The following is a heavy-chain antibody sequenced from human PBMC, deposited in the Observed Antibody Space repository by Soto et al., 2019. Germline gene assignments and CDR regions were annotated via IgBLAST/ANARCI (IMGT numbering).Heavy chain of an antibody. CDR3: ARDYDFWSGYSHYYYYYGMDV. Sequence: QVQLVQSGAEVKKPGSSVKVSCKASGGTFSSYAISWVRQAPGQGLEWMGGIIPIFGTANYAQKFQGRVTITAAESTSTAYMELSSLRSEDTAVYYCARDYDFWSGYSHYYYYYGMDVWGQGTTVTVSS. CDR1: GGTFSSYA. J-gene: IGHJ6*02. CDR2: IIPIFGTA. V-gene: IGHV1-69*01. D-gene: IGHD3-3*01.